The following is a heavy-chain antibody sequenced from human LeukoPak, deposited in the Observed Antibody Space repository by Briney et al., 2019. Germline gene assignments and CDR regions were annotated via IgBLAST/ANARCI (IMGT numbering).Heavy chain of an antibody. J-gene: IGHJ3*02. Sequence: GGSLRLSCAASGFTVSSNYMSWVRQAPGKGLEWVSVIYSGGSTYYADSVKGRFTISRDNAKNSLYLQMNSLRAEDTAVYYCARGYTNAFDIWGQGTMVTVSS. V-gene: IGHV3-53*01. CDR1: GFTVSSNY. CDR2: IYSGGST. D-gene: IGHD1-14*01. CDR3: ARGYTNAFDI.